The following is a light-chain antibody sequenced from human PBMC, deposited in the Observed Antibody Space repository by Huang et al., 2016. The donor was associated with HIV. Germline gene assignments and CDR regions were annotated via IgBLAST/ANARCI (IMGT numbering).Light chain of an antibody. V-gene: IGKV3-15*01. CDR2: GAF. CDR3: QQYNDWRT. Sequence: EIVMTQSPATLSVSPGERATLSCRASPSIGTNLAWYQQKPGQAPRRLIYGAFTRAPGIPVRFSGSGSGTEFTLSISSLQSEDFAIYYCQQYNDWRTFGQGTKVET. J-gene: IGKJ1*01. CDR1: PSIGTN.